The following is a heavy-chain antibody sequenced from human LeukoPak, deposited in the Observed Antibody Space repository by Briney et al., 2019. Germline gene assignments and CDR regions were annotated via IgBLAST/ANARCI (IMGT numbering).Heavy chain of an antibody. CDR3: ARDTESGSSH. J-gene: IGHJ4*02. CDR2: IYSGGST. D-gene: IGHD6-6*01. Sequence: GGSLRLSCAASGFTVSSNYMSWVRQAPGKGLEWVSVIYSGGSTYYADSVKGRFTISRDNAKNSLFLQVNSLRAEDTAVYYCARDTESGSSHWGQGTLVTVSS. V-gene: IGHV3-66*01. CDR1: GFTVSSNY.